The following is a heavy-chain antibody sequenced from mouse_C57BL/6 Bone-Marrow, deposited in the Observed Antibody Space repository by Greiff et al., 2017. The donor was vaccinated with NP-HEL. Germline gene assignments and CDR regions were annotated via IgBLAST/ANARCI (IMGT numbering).Heavy chain of an antibody. Sequence: EVKLEESGGDLVKPGGSLKLSCAASGFTFSSYGMSWVRQTPDKRLEWVATISSGGSYTYYPASVKGRFTISRDNAKNTLYLQMSSLKSEDTAMYYCARHTFYYYGSKRYYYAMDYWGQGTSVTVSS. CDR3: ARHTFYYYGSKRYYYAMDY. CDR1: GFTFSSYG. J-gene: IGHJ4*01. CDR2: ISSGGSYT. V-gene: IGHV5-6*02. D-gene: IGHD1-1*01.